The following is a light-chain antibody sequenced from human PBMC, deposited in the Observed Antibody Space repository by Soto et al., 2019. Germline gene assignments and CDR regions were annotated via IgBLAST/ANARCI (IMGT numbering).Light chain of an antibody. V-gene: IGKV3-20*01. CDR3: QQFSSYPLT. CDR1: QTVRNNY. J-gene: IGKJ4*01. Sequence: EFVVTQSPGTLSLSPGERATLSCRASQTVRNNYLAWYQQKPGQAPRLLIYDASSRATGIPDRFSGGGSGTDFTLTISRLEPEDFAVYYCQQFSSYPLTFGGGTTVDIK. CDR2: DAS.